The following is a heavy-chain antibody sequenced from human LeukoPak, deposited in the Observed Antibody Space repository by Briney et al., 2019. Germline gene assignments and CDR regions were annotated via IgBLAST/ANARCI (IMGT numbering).Heavy chain of an antibody. CDR2: LYHSGST. CDR3: AGDSGSYSRRFDY. CDR1: GFTFNSYSM. V-gene: IGHV4-4*01. Sequence: GSLRLSCAASGFTFNSYSMNWVRQPPGKGLEWIGELYHSGSTNYNPSLKSRVTISVDTSKNQFSLKLSSVTAADTAVYFCAGDSGSYSRRFDYWGQGTLVTVSS. J-gene: IGHJ4*02. D-gene: IGHD1-26*01.